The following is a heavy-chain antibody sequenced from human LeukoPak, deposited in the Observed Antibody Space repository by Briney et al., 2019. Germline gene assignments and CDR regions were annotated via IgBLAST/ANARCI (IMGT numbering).Heavy chain of an antibody. D-gene: IGHD3-9*01. CDR2: INDRGDST. V-gene: IGHV3-23*01. CDR1: GFSLTTYA. CDR3: AKGRWGLTINNFDI. J-gene: IGHJ3*02. Sequence: GGSLRLSCAASGFSLTTYAMGWVRQAPGKGLEWVSVINDRGDSTYYADSVKGRFTISRDSSKNTLYLQMNSLRSEDTAVYYCAKGRWGLTINNFDIWGQGTMVTVS.